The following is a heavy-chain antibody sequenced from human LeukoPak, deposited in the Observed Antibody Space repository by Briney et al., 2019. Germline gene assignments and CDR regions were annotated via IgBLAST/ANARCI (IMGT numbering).Heavy chain of an antibody. D-gene: IGHD4-17*01. CDR2: IKQDGSDR. CDR1: GFTFSNYW. J-gene: IGHJ4*02. Sequence: GGSLRLSCAASGFTFSNYWMTWVRQAPGKGLEWVTSIKQDGSDRYYVDSVKGRCTISRDNAKKSLYLQMNSLRAEDTAVYYCAGFRWTTTSVDYWGQGTLVTVSS. V-gene: IGHV3-7*01. CDR3: AGFRWTTTSVDY.